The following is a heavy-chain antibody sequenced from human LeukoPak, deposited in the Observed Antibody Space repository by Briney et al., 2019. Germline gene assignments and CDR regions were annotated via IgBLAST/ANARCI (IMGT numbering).Heavy chain of an antibody. Sequence: SETLSLTCTVSGYSISSGYYWGWIRQPPGKGLEWIGSIYHSGSTYYNPSLKSRVTISVDTSKNQFSLKVSSVTAADTAVYYCASINWNYPTPFFDYWGQGTLVTVSS. J-gene: IGHJ4*02. D-gene: IGHD1-7*01. CDR2: IYHSGST. V-gene: IGHV4-38-2*02. CDR1: GYSISSGYY. CDR3: ASINWNYPTPFFDY.